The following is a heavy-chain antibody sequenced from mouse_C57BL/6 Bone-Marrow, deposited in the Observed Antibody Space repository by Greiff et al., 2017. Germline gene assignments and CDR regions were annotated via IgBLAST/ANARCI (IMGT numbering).Heavy chain of an antibody. Sequence: EVQLVEPGPGLAKPSQTLSLTCSVSGYSITSDYWHWIRKFPGNKLEYMGYISYSGSTYYNPSLKSRISITRDTSKNQYYLQLHSVTTEDTATYYCARCRWLLRDWYVDVWGTGTTVTVSS. D-gene: IGHD2-3*01. J-gene: IGHJ1*03. CDR3: ARCRWLLRDWYVDV. CDR2: ISYSGST. CDR1: GYSITSDY. V-gene: IGHV3-8*01.